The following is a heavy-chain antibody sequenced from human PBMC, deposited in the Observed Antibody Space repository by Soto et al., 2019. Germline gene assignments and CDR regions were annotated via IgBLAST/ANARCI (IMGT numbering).Heavy chain of an antibody. J-gene: IGHJ4*02. V-gene: IGHV3-23*01. CDR1: GCTFSDYS. CDR2: FSAGGGDYP. D-gene: IGHD3-16*02. Sequence: EVQLLEAGGGLAQPGGSLRLSCAASGCTFSDYSMNWVRRAPGKGLDWVSAFSAGGGDYPNYADSVKGRFTLSKDNSKNTLFLQLGSLRAEDTARDYCAREARYDRGTYRYEGIDNWGQGNLVTVYS. CDR3: AREARYDRGTYRYEGIDN.